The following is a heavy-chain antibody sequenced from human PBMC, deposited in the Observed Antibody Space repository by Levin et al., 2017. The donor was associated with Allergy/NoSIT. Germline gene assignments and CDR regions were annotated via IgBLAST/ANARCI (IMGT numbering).Heavy chain of an antibody. CDR1: GGSFISSY. CDR2: INHSGTT. J-gene: IGHJ6*02. CDR3: AGAFASAGTDSLYFYYYGVDV. D-gene: IGHD6-13*01. V-gene: IGHV4-34*01. Sequence: SETLSLTCGVYGGSFISSYWSWIRQPPGKGLEWIGEINHSGTTKYNPSLKSRVTISVDTSERQISLRLSPVTAADPAGDFCAGAFASAGTDSLYFYYYGVDVWGQGTTVTVSS.